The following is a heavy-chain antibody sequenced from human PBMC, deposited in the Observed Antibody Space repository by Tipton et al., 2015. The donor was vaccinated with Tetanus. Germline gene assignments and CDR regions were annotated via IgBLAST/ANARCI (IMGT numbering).Heavy chain of an antibody. CDR2: TYYRSKWYN. Sequence: GLVKPSQTLSLTCAISGDSVSSNSAAWNWIRQSPSRGLEWLGRTYYRSKWYNDYAVSVKSRITINPDTSKNQFSLQLYSVTPEDTAVYYWARGGGGIVGADWYFDLWGRGTLVTVSS. J-gene: IGHJ2*01. CDR1: GDSVSSNSAA. D-gene: IGHD1-26*01. V-gene: IGHV6-1*01. CDR3: ARGGGGIVGADWYFDL.